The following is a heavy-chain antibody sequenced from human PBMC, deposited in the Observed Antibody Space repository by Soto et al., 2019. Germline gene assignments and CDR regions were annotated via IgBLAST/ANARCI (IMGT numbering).Heavy chain of an antibody. CDR3: AKGSAPASPYYFDC. Sequence: EVQLLESGGGLVQPGGSLRLSCAASGFTFSNFAMSWVRQAPGKGLVWISAITGGGGSTYHADYVKGRFTISRDNSKNTLYLQMNSLGAEDTAVYYCAKGSAPASPYYFDCWGQGTLVTVSS. CDR1: GFTFSNFA. V-gene: IGHV3-23*01. CDR2: ITGGGGST. J-gene: IGHJ4*02.